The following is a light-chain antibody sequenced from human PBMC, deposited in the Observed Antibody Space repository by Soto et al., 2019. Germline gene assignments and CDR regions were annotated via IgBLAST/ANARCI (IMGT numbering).Light chain of an antibody. CDR3: AAWDDSLNGYV. V-gene: IGLV1-44*01. J-gene: IGLJ1*01. CDR1: SSNIGTNT. CDR2: RNN. Sequence: QSVLTQPPSASGTPGQGVTISCSGSSSNIGTNTVNWYQQLPGTAPKLLIYRNNQRPSGVPDRFSGSRSGTSASLAISGLPCEDEADYYGAAWDDSLNGYVFGTGTKVTVL.